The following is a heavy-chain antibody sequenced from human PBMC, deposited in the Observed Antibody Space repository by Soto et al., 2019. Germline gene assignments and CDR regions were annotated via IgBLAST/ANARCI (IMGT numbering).Heavy chain of an antibody. Sequence: SQTLSLTCAISGDSVSSNSAAWNWIRQSPSRGLEWLGRTYYRSKWYNDYAVSVKSRITINPDTSKNQFSLQLNSVTPEDTAVYYCGRVHCNPIGDNYYYYGMDVWGQGTTVTVSS. CDR2: TYYRSKWYN. CDR3: GRVHCNPIGDNYYYYGMDV. CDR1: GDSVSSNSAA. J-gene: IGHJ6*02. D-gene: IGHD3-10*01. V-gene: IGHV6-1*01.